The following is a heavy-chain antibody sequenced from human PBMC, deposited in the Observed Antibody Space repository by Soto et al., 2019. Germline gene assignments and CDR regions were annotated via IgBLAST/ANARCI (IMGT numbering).Heavy chain of an antibody. V-gene: IGHV1-18*01. CDR1: GYTFTSYG. D-gene: IGHD6-19*01. J-gene: IGHJ4*02. CDR3: ARLYSRGGHPGTHDDY. Sequence: ASVKVSCKASGYTFTSYGISWVRQAPGQGLEWMGWISAYNGNTNYAQKLQGRVTMTTDTSTSTAYMELRSLRTDDTAVYYCARLYSRGGHPGTHDDYGGQGTLVTVSP. CDR2: ISAYNGNT.